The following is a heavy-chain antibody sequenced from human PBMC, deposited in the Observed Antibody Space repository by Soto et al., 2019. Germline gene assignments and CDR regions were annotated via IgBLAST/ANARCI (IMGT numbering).Heavy chain of an antibody. CDR1: GFTFSSYA. CDR3: ARELIRTFDY. J-gene: IGHJ4*02. V-gene: IGHV3-7*01. Sequence: GSLRLSCAASGFTFSSYAMSWVRQAPGKGLEWVANIKQDGSEKYYVDSVKGRFTISRDNAKNSLYLQMNSLRAEDTAVYYCARELIRTFDYWGQGTLVTVSS. CDR2: IKQDGSEK.